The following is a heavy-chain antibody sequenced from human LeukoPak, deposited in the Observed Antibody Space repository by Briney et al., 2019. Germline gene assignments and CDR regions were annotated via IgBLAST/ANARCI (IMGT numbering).Heavy chain of an antibody. V-gene: IGHV1-2*02. CDR3: ARNFDMKGFDP. Sequence: GASVKVSCKASGYTFTGYYMNWVRRAPGQGLEWMGWINSDSGFTKYAQKFQDRVTMTRDTSITTVYMDLTRLTSDDTAVYYCARNFDMKGFDPWGQGTLVTVSS. CDR2: INSDSGFT. J-gene: IGHJ5*02. CDR1: GYTFTGYY. D-gene: IGHD3-9*01.